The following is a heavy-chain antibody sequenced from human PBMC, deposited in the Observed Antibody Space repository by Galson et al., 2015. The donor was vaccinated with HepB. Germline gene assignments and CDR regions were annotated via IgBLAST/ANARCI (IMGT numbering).Heavy chain of an antibody. CDR3: ARGAYYYDSSGYYPDY. V-gene: IGHV3-30*04. CDR1: GLTLSSYA. D-gene: IGHD3-22*01. J-gene: IGHJ4*02. Sequence: SPRLPRAASGLTLSSYAMHWVRQAPGTGLEWVAVISYDGSNKYYADSVKGRFTLTRDNSKNTLYLQMNSLRAEDTAVYYCARGAYYYDSSGYYPDYWGQGTLVTVSS. CDR2: ISYDGSNK.